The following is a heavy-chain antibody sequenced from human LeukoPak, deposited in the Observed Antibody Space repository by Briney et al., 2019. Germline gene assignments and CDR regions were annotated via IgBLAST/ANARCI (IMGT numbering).Heavy chain of an antibody. CDR2: ISYDGSNK. V-gene: IGHV3-30-3*01. CDR1: GFTLSSDA. Sequence: PGRSRLLSSAASGFTLSSDAMEWARQAPGKGLEWVAVISYDGSNKYYADSVKGRFTISRDNSKNTLYLQMNSLRAEDTAVYYCAREYYGSGIHFYYWGQGTLVTVSS. D-gene: IGHD3-10*01. CDR3: AREYYGSGIHFYY. J-gene: IGHJ4*02.